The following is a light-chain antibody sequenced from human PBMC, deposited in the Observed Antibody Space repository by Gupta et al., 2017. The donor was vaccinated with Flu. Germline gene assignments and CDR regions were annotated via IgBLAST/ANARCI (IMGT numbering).Light chain of an antibody. J-gene: IGKJ2*01. CDR3: HQYFDGYT. CDR1: QSVRGN. V-gene: IGKV3-15*01. CDR2: GAS. Sequence: EIVMTQSPATLSVSPGERVTLSCRASQSVRGNLAWCQQKPGQAPRLLIYGASTRATGIPARFSGSGSGTDFTLTISSLQSEDFAVYYCHQYFDGYTFGQGTKLEVK.